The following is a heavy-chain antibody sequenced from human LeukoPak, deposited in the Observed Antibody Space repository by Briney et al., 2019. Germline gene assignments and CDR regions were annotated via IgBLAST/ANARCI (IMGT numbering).Heavy chain of an antibody. Sequence: GGSLRLSSAASGFTFSSYSMNWVRQAPGKGLEWVSYISSCSSTIYYADSVKGRFTISRDNAKNSLYLQMNSLRAEDTAVYYCARGFPNDYWGQGTLVTVSS. D-gene: IGHD2-21*01. V-gene: IGHV3-48*04. CDR2: ISSCSSTI. J-gene: IGHJ4*02. CDR3: ARGFPNDY. CDR1: GFTFSSYS.